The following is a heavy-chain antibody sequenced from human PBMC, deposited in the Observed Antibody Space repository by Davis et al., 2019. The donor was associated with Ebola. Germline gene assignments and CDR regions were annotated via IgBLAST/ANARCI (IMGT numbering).Heavy chain of an antibody. J-gene: IGHJ6*02. D-gene: IGHD3-3*01. CDR3: ARSRIVFRDDFWSGYLDV. Sequence: GGSLRLSCAASGFTFSSYGMHWVRQAPGKGLEWVAVIWYDGSNKYYADSVKGRFTISRDNSKNTLYLQMNSLRAEDTAVYYCARSRIVFRDDFWSGYLDVWGQGTTVTVSS. V-gene: IGHV3-33*01. CDR1: GFTFSSYG. CDR2: IWYDGSNK.